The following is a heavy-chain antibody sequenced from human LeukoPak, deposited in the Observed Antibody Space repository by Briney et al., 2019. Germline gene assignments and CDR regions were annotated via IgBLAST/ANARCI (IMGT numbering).Heavy chain of an antibody. CDR1: GFTFSNYN. CDR3: AKELEDNYFDL. Sequence: GGSLRLSCAAFGFTFSNYNMHWVRQAPGQGLEWVTSIRYDGTNKYYADSVKGRFTISRDNSKNTVYLQMNSLRGEDTAVFYCAKELEDNYFDLGGQGDLVTVSS. J-gene: IGHJ4*02. CDR2: IRYDGTNK. D-gene: IGHD2-15*01. V-gene: IGHV3-30*02.